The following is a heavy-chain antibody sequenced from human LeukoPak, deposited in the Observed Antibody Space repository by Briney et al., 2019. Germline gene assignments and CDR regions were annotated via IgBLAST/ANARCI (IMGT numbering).Heavy chain of an antibody. Sequence: SVKVSCKASGGTFSSYAISWVRQAPGQGLEWMGGIIPIFGTANYAQKFQGRVTITADESTSTAYMELSSLRSEDTAVYYCARARSPSSGYLLRDHNWFDPWGQGTLVTVSS. CDR3: ARARSPSSGYLLRDHNWFDP. V-gene: IGHV1-69*01. D-gene: IGHD3-22*01. J-gene: IGHJ5*02. CDR1: GGTFSSYA. CDR2: IIPIFGTA.